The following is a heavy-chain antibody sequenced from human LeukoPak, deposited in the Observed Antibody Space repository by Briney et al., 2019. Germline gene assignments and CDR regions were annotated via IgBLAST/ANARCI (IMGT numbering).Heavy chain of an antibody. V-gene: IGHV1-69*13. J-gene: IGHJ3*02. CDR3: ARKWDGYKNDAFDI. Sequence: GASVKVSCKASGGTFSSYAISWVRQAPGQGLEWMGGIIPIFGTANYAQKFQGRVTITADESTSTAYMELSSLRSEDTAVYYCARKWDGYKNDAFDIWGQGTMVTVSS. CDR1: GGTFSSYA. D-gene: IGHD5-24*01. CDR2: IIPIFGTA.